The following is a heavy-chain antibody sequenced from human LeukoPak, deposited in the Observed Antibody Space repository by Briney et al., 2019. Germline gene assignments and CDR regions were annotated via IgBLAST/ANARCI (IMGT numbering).Heavy chain of an antibody. CDR3: EREKPFYDSSGYYYPIAFDY. J-gene: IGHJ4*02. V-gene: IGHV3-20*04. Sequence: PGGSLRLSCAASGFTFDDYGMSWVRQAPGKGLEWVSGINWNGGSTGYADSVKGRFTIARDNAKNSLYLQMNSLRAEDTALYYCEREKPFYDSSGYYYPIAFDYWGQGTLVTVSS. D-gene: IGHD3-22*01. CDR1: GFTFDDYG. CDR2: INWNGGST.